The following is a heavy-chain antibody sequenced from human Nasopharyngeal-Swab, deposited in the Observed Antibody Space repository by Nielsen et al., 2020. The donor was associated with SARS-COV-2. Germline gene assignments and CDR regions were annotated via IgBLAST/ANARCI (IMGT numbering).Heavy chain of an antibody. CDR1: GFSSSDYY. V-gene: IGHV3-21*06. J-gene: IGHJ4*02. CDR3: ARLPSAWGRRDFDY. D-gene: IGHD6-19*01. Sequence: GGSLRLSCAASGFSSSDYYMSWIRQAPAKGLEWVSWISSSVSYIYYADSVKGRFTISRDNAKNALYLQMSSLRAEDTAVYYCARLPSAWGRRDFDYWGQGTLVTVSS. CDR2: ISSSVSYI.